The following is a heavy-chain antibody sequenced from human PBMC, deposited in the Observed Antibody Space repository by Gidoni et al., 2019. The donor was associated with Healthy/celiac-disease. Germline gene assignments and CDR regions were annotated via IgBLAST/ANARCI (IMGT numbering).Heavy chain of an antibody. Sequence: QVQLVQSGAEVKKPGSSVKVSCKASGGTFSSHAISWVRQAPGQGLEWMGGIIPIFGTANYAQKFQGRVTITADESTSTAYMELSSLRSEGTAVYYCAGGRDTAMVKLGWFDPWGQGTLVTVSS. CDR2: IIPIFGTA. CDR1: GGTFSSHA. V-gene: IGHV1-69*01. D-gene: IGHD5-18*01. CDR3: AGGRDTAMVKLGWFDP. J-gene: IGHJ5*02.